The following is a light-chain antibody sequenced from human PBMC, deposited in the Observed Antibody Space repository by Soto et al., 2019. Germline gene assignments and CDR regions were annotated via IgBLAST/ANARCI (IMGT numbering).Light chain of an antibody. CDR3: LLSYSGTAV. CDR1: TGAVTSSHY. J-gene: IGLJ7*01. Sequence: QAVVTQEPSLTVSPGGTVTLTCGSSTGAVTSSHYPSWFQQKPGQAPRTLIYDTNRKHSWTPARFSGSLLGGEPALTLSGAQPEDEADYYCLLSYSGTAVFGGGTQLTVL. CDR2: DTN. V-gene: IGLV7-46*01.